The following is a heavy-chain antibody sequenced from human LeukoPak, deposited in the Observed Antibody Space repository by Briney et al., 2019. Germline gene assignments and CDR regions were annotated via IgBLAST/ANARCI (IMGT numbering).Heavy chain of an antibody. Sequence: PSETLSLTCTVSGGSINSCYWTWIRQPPGKGLEWIGYIYYSGSTNYNPSLKSRVTMSVDTSKSQFSLRLSSVTPADTAVYYCARRQVQPERFDYWGQGALVTVSS. CDR2: IYYSGST. J-gene: IGHJ4*02. D-gene: IGHD6-13*01. CDR3: ARRQVQPERFDY. V-gene: IGHV4-59*01. CDR1: GGSINSCY.